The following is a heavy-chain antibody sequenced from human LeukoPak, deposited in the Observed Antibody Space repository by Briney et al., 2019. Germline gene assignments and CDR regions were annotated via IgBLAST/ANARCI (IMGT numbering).Heavy chain of an antibody. D-gene: IGHD3-3*01. V-gene: IGHV1-18*01. J-gene: IGHJ4*02. Sequence: GASVKVSCKASGYTFTSYGISWVRQAPGQGLEWMGWISAYNGNTNYAQKLQGRVTTTTDTSTSTAYMELRSLRSDDTAVYYCVRYEEWLLRREYYFDYWGQGTLVTVSS. CDR1: GYTFTSYG. CDR3: VRYEEWLLRREYYFDY. CDR2: ISAYNGNT.